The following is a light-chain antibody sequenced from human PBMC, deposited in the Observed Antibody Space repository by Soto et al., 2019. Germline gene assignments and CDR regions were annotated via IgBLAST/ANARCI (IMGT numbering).Light chain of an antibody. J-gene: IGKJ5*01. CDR1: QNINNY. CDR3: QQYENLPT. V-gene: IGKV1-33*01. Sequence: DIQMTQSQSSLSASVGDRVTITCQASQNINNYLNLYQQKPGRAPKLLIYDASNLEAGVPSRFRGSGSGTDFTFTISRLQPEDIAAYYCQQYENLPTFGQATRLEIK. CDR2: DAS.